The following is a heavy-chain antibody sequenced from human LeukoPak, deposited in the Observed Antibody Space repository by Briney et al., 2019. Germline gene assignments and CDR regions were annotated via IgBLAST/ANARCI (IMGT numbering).Heavy chain of an antibody. CDR3: ARDYYGSGNPRLHFDY. J-gene: IGHJ4*02. Sequence: ASVKVSCKASGYTFTSYYMHWVRQAPGQGLEWMGIINPSGGSTSYAQKFQGRVTMTRDMSTSTVYMELSSLRSEDTAVYYCARDYYGSGNPRLHFDYWGQGTLVTASS. D-gene: IGHD3-10*01. V-gene: IGHV1-46*01. CDR1: GYTFTSYY. CDR2: INPSGGST.